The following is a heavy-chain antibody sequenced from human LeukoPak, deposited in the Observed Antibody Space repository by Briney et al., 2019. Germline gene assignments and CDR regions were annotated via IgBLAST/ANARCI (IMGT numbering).Heavy chain of an antibody. D-gene: IGHD3-3*01. CDR3: AREPDYDFWSGYPFQRPNDAFDI. J-gene: IGHJ3*02. Sequence: GASVKVSCKASGYTFTDYGMNWVRQAPGQGLEWMGWINTNAGNPTYAQGFTGRFVFSLDTSVSTAYLQISSLKAEDTAVYYCAREPDYDFWSGYPFQRPNDAFDIWGQGTMVTVSS. CDR2: INTNAGNP. CDR1: GYTFTDYG. V-gene: IGHV7-4-1*02.